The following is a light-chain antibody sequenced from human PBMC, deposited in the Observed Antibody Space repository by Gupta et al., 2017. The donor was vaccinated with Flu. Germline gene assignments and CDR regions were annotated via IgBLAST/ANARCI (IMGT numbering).Light chain of an antibody. CDR1: SSNIGNNY. CDR3: GTCDTSRSAVV. J-gene: IGLJ2*01. CDR2: ENN. Sequence: QSVLTQPPSVSAAPGQKVTISCTGSSSNIGNNYVSWYQHLPGTAPKLLIYENNKRPSGIPDRFSGSKSGTSATLGITGLQTGDEADYYCGTCDTSRSAVVFGGGTRVTV. V-gene: IGLV1-51*02.